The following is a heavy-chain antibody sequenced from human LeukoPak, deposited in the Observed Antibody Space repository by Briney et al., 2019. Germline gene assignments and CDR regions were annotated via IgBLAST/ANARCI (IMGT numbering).Heavy chain of an antibody. J-gene: IGHJ5*02. CDR1: GGTFSSYA. V-gene: IGHV1-69*05. CDR2: IIPIFGTA. D-gene: IGHD3-10*01. Sequence: SVKVSCKASGGTFSSYAISWVRQAPGQGLEWMGGIIPIFGTANYAQKFQGRVTMTTDTSTSTAYMELRSPRSDDTAVYYCARDLSGHLYGSGSYPRNWFDPWGQGTLVTVSS. CDR3: ARDLSGHLYGSGSYPRNWFDP.